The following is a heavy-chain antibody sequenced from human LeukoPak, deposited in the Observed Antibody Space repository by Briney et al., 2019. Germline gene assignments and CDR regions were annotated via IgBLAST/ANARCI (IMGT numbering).Heavy chain of an antibody. Sequence: ASVKVSCKASGYTFTKYGITWVRQATGQGLEWMGWMNPNSGNTGYAQKFQGRVTMTRNTSISTAYMELSSLRSEDTAVYYCATNYYYGSFPFDYWGQGTLVTVSS. J-gene: IGHJ4*02. CDR1: GYTFTKYG. CDR2: MNPNSGNT. V-gene: IGHV1-8*01. CDR3: ATNYYYGSFPFDY. D-gene: IGHD3-10*01.